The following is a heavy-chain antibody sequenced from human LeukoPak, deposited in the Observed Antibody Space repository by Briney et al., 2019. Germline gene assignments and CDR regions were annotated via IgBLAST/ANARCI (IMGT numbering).Heavy chain of an antibody. D-gene: IGHD3-22*01. CDR1: GGSFSGYY. CDR2: INHSGST. J-gene: IGHJ5*02. V-gene: IGHV4-34*01. Sequence: KASETLSLTCAVYGGSFSGYYWSWIRQPPGKGLEWIGEINHSGSTNYNPSLKSRVTISVDTSKNQFSLKLSSVTAADTAVYYCARNRPRYYYDSSGYYRGWFDPWGQGTLVTVSS. CDR3: ARNRPRYYYDSSGYYRGWFDP.